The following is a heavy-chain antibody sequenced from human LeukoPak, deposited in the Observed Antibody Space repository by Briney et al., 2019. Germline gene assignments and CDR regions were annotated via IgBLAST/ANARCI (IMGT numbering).Heavy chain of an antibody. J-gene: IGHJ4*02. CDR1: GFPFSSHG. CDR3: AKDRRAGSYDY. Sequence: GGSLRLSCAGSGFPFSSHGMTWVRQAPGKGLEWVSAISGSGGSTYYADSVKGRFTISRDNSKNTLYLQMNSLRAEDTAVYYCAKDRRAGSYDYWGQGTLVTVSS. D-gene: IGHD3-10*01. V-gene: IGHV3-23*01. CDR2: ISGSGGST.